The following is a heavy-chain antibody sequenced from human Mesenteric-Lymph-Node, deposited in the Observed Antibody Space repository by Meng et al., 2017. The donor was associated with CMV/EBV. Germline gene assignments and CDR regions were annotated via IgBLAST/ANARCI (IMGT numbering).Heavy chain of an antibody. V-gene: IGHV3-48*01. CDR2: ISGSSSLT. J-gene: IGHJ4*02. CDR3: ARSSYCGGDCYDRIF. Sequence: GESLKISCAASGFTFSTYPMNWVRQAPGEGLEWVSSISGSSSLTQYAKSVKGRFSISRDNAKNSLFLQMNSLRAEDTAVYFCARSSYCGGDCYDRIFWGQGSLVTVSS. CDR1: GFTFSTYP. D-gene: IGHD2-21*01.